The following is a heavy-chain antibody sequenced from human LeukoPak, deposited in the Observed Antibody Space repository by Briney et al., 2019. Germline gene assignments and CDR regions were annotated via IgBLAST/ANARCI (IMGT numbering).Heavy chain of an antibody. J-gene: IGHJ4*02. CDR3: AKRAVAGYVDY. D-gene: IGHD6-19*01. V-gene: IGHV3-21*01. CDR2: ISSSSSYI. Sequence: GGSLRLSCAASGFTFSSYSMNWVRQAPGKGLEWVSSISSSSSYIYYADSVKGRFTISRDNAKNSLYLQMNNLRAEDTAVYYCAKRAVAGYVDYWGQGTLVTVSS. CDR1: GFTFSSYS.